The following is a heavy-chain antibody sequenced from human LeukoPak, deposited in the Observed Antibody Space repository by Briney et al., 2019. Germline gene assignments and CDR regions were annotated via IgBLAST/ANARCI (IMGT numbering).Heavy chain of an antibody. D-gene: IGHD1-14*01. V-gene: IGHV3-9*01. J-gene: IGHJ4*02. CDR3: ARDRYVWRTDY. Sequence: PGGSLRLSCAASGFTFDDYAMHWVRQAPGKGLEWVSGISWNSGSIGYADSVKGRFTISRDNAKNSLYLQMNSLRAEDTAVYYCARDRYVWRTDYWGQGTLVTVSS. CDR2: ISWNSGSI. CDR1: GFTFDDYA.